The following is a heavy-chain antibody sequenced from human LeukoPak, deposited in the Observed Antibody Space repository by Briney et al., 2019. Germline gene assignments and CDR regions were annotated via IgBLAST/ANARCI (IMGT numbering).Heavy chain of an antibody. Sequence: GGSLRLSCAASGFTSKTYGFNTYGMSWLRQAPGKGLEWVSVISGTGMSTYYADSVKGRFTISRDNARNSLYLQMNSLRAEDTALYYCARDGDTVLTRGYYYYMDVWGKGTTVTVSS. CDR1: GFTSKTYGFNTYG. D-gene: IGHD4-23*01. CDR2: ISGTGMST. CDR3: ARDGDTVLTRGYYYYMDV. J-gene: IGHJ6*03. V-gene: IGHV3-21*01.